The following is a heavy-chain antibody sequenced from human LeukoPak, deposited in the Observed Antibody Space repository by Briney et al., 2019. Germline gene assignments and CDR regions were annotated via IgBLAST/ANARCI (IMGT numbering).Heavy chain of an antibody. D-gene: IGHD3-22*01. CDR3: ARETRYYDSSGYYYGKAGCTFDY. Sequence: GESLKISCKGSGYSFTSYWIGWVRQLPGKGLEWMGIIYPGDSDTRYSPSFQGQVTISADKSISTAYLQWSSLKASDTAMYYCARETRYYDSSGYYYGKAGCTFDYWGQGTLVTVSS. J-gene: IGHJ4*02. CDR2: IYPGDSDT. V-gene: IGHV5-51*01. CDR1: GYSFTSYW.